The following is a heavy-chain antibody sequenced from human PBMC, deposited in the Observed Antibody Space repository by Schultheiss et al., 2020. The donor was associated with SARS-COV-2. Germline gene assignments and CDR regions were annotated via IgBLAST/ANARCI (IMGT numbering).Heavy chain of an antibody. V-gene: IGHV4-59*01. D-gene: IGHD4-23*01. Sequence: SETLSLTCAVSGDFFSTYYWSWVRQPPGKGLEWIGYVRLSGSTDYNPSLRSRVTISVDTSKSQFSLRLTSVTAADTAVYYCARDAGLTPTGGRSMDVWGQGTTVTVSS. CDR3: ARDAGLTPTGGRSMDV. CDR1: GDFFSTYY. CDR2: VRLSGST. J-gene: IGHJ6*02.